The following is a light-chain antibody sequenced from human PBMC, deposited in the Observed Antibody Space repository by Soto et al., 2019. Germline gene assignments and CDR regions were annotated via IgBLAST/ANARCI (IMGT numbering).Light chain of an antibody. V-gene: IGKV1-6*01. Sequence: AIQMTQSPSSLSASVGDRVNITCRASQGIRNDLAWYQQRPGAAPKLLIFASSNLQTGVPSRFRGSRSGTDFTLTISSLLPDDFATYYCLQDYTYPRTFGQGTKVEI. CDR3: LQDYTYPRT. J-gene: IGKJ1*01. CDR1: QGIRND. CDR2: ASS.